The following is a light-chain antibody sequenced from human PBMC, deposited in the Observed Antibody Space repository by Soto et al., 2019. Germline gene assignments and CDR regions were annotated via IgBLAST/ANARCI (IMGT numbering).Light chain of an antibody. CDR1: QYISIW. J-gene: IGKJ5*01. CDR3: QHYNSYSIT. V-gene: IGKV1-5*03. Sequence: DIQMTQSPSTLSASVGDRVTITCRASQYISIWLAWYQQKSGKAPKLLMSAASSLESGVSSRFSGSGSGTEFTLTISSLQPDDFATYYCQHYNSYSITFGQGTRLEIK. CDR2: AAS.